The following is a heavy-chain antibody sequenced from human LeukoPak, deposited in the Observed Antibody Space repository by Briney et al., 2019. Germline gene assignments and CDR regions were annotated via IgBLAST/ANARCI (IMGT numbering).Heavy chain of an antibody. J-gene: IGHJ4*02. CDR2: IYWDDDK. Sequence: SAPTLVNHTQTLTLTCNFSGFSLSTSGVGVGWIRQHPGKALEWLSLIYWDDDKRYSPSLKSRLTITKDTSKNQVLLTMTNMDPVDTATYYCAHTHSSSISWGQGTLVTVSS. D-gene: IGHD6-13*01. CDR3: AHTHSSSIS. V-gene: IGHV2-5*02. CDR1: GFSLSTSGVG.